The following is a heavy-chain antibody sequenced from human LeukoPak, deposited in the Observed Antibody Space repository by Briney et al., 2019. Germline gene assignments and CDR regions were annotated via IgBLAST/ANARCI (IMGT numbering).Heavy chain of an antibody. CDR3: ARVPYYDILTGYYYGRNNWFDP. Sequence: ASVKVSCKASGYTLTSYGISWVRQAPGQGLEWMGWISAYNGNTNYAQKLQGRVTMTTDTSTSTAYMELRSLRSDDTAVYYCARVPYYDILTGYYYGRNNWFDPWGQGTLVTVSS. CDR2: ISAYNGNT. V-gene: IGHV1-18*04. J-gene: IGHJ5*02. D-gene: IGHD3-9*01. CDR1: GYTLTSYG.